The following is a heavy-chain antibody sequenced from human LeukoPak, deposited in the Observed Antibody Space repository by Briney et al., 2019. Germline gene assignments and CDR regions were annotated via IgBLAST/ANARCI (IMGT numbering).Heavy chain of an antibody. CDR2: ISGSGGST. CDR1: GFTFSSYA. D-gene: IGHD2-15*01. CDR3: AKDPRSHCSGGSCYPDY. Sequence: GGSLRLSRAASGFTFSSYAMSWVRQAPGKGLEWVSAISGSGGSTYYADSVKGRFTISRDNSKNTLYLQMNSLRAEDTAVYYCAKDPRSHCSGGSCYPDYWGQGTLVTVSS. V-gene: IGHV3-23*01. J-gene: IGHJ4*02.